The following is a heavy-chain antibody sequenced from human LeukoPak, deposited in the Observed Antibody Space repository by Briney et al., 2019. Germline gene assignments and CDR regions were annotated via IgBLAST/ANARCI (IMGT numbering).Heavy chain of an antibody. D-gene: IGHD3-10*01. CDR1: GFTFSSYT. J-gene: IGHJ4*02. Sequence: PGGSLRLSCAASGFTFSSYTMSWVRQAPGKGLEWVSYISSSSSTIYYADSVKGRFTISRDNAKNSLYLQMNSLRAEDTAVYYCARGYYGSGSYYNYWGQGTLVTVSS. CDR3: ARGYYGSGSYYNY. V-gene: IGHV3-48*01. CDR2: ISSSSSTI.